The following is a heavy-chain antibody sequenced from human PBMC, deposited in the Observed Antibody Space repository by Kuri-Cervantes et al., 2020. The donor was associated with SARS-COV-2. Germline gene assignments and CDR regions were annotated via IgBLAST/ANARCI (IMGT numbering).Heavy chain of an antibody. V-gene: IGHV1-18*04. CDR3: AKDRGWVRGVMQDY. CDR1: GYSFTSYG. CDR2: LSTYNSNL. Sequence: ASVKVSCKASGYSFTSYGISWVRQAPGQGLEWMGWLSTYNSNLKYAQKFQGRVTITADESTSTACMELSSLRSEDTAVYYCAKDRGWVRGVMQDYWGQGTLVTVSS. J-gene: IGHJ4*02. D-gene: IGHD3-10*01.